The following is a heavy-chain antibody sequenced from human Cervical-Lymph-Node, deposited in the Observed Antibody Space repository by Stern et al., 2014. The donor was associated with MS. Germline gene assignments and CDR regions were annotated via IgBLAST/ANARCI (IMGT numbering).Heavy chain of an antibody. CDR2: ISPKSGNT. D-gene: IGHD6-6*01. J-gene: IGHJ3*02. Sequence: QVQLVQSGPEVKKPGASMKVSCKTSGYTFTNYRITWVRQAPGQGLEWMGWISPKSGNTKYTQRLQGRVTMTTDTSTSTAYMELRSLTSDDTAVYYCARVGQLAADAFDMGAQGTRVTVSS. V-gene: IGHV1-18*01. CDR3: ARVGQLAADAFDM. CDR1: GYTFTNYR.